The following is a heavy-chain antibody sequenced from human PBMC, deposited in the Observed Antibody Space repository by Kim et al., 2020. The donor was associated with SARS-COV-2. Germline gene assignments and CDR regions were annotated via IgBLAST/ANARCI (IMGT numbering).Heavy chain of an antibody. CDR2: NK. J-gene: IGHJ4*02. Sequence: NKYYADSVKGRFTISRDNSKNTLYLQMNSLRAEDTAVYYCAKDHGGSLPSWGQGTLVTVSS. V-gene: IGHV3-33*06. CDR3: AKDHGGSLPS. D-gene: IGHD2-15*01.